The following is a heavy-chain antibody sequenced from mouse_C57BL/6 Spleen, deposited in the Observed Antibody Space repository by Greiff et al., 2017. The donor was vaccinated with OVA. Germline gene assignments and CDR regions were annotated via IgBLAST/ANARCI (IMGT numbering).Heavy chain of an antibody. V-gene: IGHV7-3*01. CDR2: IRNKANGYTT. CDR3: ARGNYGV. Sequence: EVMLVESGGGLVQPGGSLSLSCAASGFTFTDYYMSWVRQPPGKELEWLGFIRNKANGYTTEYSASVKGRFTISRDNSQSILYLQMNSQRADDSATYYCARGNYGVWGTGTTVTVSS. J-gene: IGHJ1*03. CDR1: GFTFTDYY.